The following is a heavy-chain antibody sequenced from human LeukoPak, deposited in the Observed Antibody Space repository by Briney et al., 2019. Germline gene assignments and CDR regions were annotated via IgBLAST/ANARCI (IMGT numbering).Heavy chain of an antibody. CDR3: ARDEVTTPRD. Sequence: GGSLRLSCSASGFTFRNYAMHWVRQAPGKGLEWVAVMWYDGSNKYYADSVKGRFTISRDNSKNTLYLQMHSLRAEDTAVYYCARDEVTTPRDWGQGTLVTVSS. J-gene: IGHJ4*02. D-gene: IGHD4-17*01. V-gene: IGHV3-33*08. CDR2: MWYDGSNK. CDR1: GFTFRNYA.